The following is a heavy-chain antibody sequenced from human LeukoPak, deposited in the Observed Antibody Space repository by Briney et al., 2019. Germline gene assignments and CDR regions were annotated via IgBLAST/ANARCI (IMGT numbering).Heavy chain of an antibody. D-gene: IGHD2-15*01. CDR1: GGSISSYY. Sequence: SETLSLTCTVSGGSISSYYWSWIRQPPGKGLEWIGYIYYSGSTNYNPSLKSRVTMSVDTSKNQFSLKLSSVTAADTAVYYCARVNGKTGCSGGSCYYFDYWGQGTLVTVSS. CDR3: ARVNGKTGCSGGSCYYFDY. CDR2: IYYSGST. J-gene: IGHJ4*02. V-gene: IGHV4-59*12.